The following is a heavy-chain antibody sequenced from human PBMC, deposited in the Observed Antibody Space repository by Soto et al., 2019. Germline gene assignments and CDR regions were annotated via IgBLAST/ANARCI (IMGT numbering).Heavy chain of an antibody. V-gene: IGHV1-2*02. D-gene: IGHD1-1*01. CDR3: EAFICTPDSF. J-gene: IGHJ4*02. CDR2: INPNTGGT. Sequence: ASVKVSCKASGYTFTDYFMHWVRQAPGQGLEWMGWINPNTGGTNYAQKFQGRVTMTRDKSIRTAYMELSRLTSDDTAVYYCEAFICTPDSFWGQGTLVTVSS. CDR1: GYTFTDYF.